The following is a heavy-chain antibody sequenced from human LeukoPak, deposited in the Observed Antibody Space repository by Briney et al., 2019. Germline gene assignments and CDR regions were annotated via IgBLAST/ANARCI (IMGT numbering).Heavy chain of an antibody. J-gene: IGHJ4*02. CDR2: IKSTAHGGTT. Sequence: KTGGSLRLSCAASGFTFGNAYMSWVRQAPGKGLEWVGRIKSTAHGGTTEYAAPVKGRFTISRDDSRNTLFLQMNSLQTEDAALYYCATYSSSYYYFGYWGQGALVTVSS. V-gene: IGHV3-15*01. CDR1: GFTFGNAY. CDR3: ATYSSSYYYFGY. D-gene: IGHD6-13*01.